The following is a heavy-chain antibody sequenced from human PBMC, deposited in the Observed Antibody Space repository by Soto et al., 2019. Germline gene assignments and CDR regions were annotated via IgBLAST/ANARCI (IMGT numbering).Heavy chain of an antibody. CDR3: ARGRGYGSGWSVEPYYFDY. J-gene: IGHJ4*02. CDR2: MNPNSGNT. CDR1: GYTFTSYD. Sequence: ASVKVSCKASGYTFTSYDINWVRQATGQGLEWMGWMNPNSGNTGYAQKFQGRVTMTRNTSISTAYMELSSLRSEDTAVYYCARGRGYGSGWSVEPYYFDYWGQGTLVTVSS. V-gene: IGHV1-8*01. D-gene: IGHD6-19*01.